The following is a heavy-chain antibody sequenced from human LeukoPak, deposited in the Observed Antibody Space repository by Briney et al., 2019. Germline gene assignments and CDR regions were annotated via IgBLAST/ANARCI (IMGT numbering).Heavy chain of an antibody. CDR1: GFTVSSNY. J-gene: IGHJ4*02. CDR2: IYSGGST. Sequence: GGSLRLSCAASGFTVSSNYMNWVRQAPGKGLEWVSVIYSGGSTYYADSVKGRFTISRDNYKNTLYLQMNSLRAEDTAVYYCANAGTMKAAADYWGQGTLVTVSS. D-gene: IGHD6-13*01. V-gene: IGHV3-66*01. CDR3: ANAGTMKAAADY.